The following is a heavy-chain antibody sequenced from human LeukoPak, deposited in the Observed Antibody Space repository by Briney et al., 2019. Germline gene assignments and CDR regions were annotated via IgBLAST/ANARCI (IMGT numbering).Heavy chain of an antibody. CDR3: ARDLSSSWYNFGY. CDR2: INWDGGST. V-gene: IGHV3-20*04. Sequence: GGSLTLSCPDSGFTFYDYGMSWVRQAPGKGLEGVSGINWDGGSTFYANSVKGRFTISRDNAKNTLYLQMSSLRAEDTALYYCARDLSSSWYNFGYWGQGTLVTVSS. J-gene: IGHJ4*02. D-gene: IGHD6-13*01. CDR1: GFTFYDYG.